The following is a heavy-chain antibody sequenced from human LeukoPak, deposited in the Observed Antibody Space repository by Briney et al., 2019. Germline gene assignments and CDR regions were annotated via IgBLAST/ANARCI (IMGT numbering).Heavy chain of an antibody. CDR3: NTEDGWFDP. D-gene: IGHD5-24*01. J-gene: IGHJ5*02. Sequence: TGGSLRLSCAASGFTFSNAWMSWVRQAPGKGLEWVGRIKSKTDGGTTDYAAPVKGRFTISRDDSKNTLHLQMDSLKTEDTDVYYCNTEDGWFDPWGQGTLVTVSS. CDR2: IKSKTDGGTT. CDR1: GFTFSNAW. V-gene: IGHV3-15*01.